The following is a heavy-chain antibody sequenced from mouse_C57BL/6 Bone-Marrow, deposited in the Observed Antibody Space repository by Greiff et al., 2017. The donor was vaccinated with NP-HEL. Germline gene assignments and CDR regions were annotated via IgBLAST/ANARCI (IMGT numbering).Heavy chain of an antibody. V-gene: IGHV1-50*01. CDR3: AREGDYDGYPYWYFEV. J-gene: IGHJ1*03. Sequence: VQLQQSGAELVKPGASVKLSCKASGYTFTSYWMQWVKQRPGQGLEWIGEIDPYDSYTNYNQKFKGKATLTVDTSSSTAYMQLSSLTSEDSAVYYCAREGDYDGYPYWYFEVWGTGTTVTVAS. D-gene: IGHD2-3*01. CDR2: IDPYDSYT. CDR1: GYTFTSYW.